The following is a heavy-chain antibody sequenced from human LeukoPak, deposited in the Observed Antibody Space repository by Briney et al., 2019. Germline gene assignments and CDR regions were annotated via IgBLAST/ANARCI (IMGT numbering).Heavy chain of an antibody. Sequence: GGSLRLSCAASGFTFSTYAMSWVRQGPGKGLEWVSAISGSGGSTYYADSVKGRFTISRDNSKNTLYLQMNSLRAEDTAVYYCARVAEPLRYFDWLPNTGYYYYGMDVWGQGTTVTVSS. D-gene: IGHD3-9*01. CDR1: GFTFSTYA. CDR3: ARVAEPLRYFDWLPNTGYYYYGMDV. CDR2: ISGSGGST. J-gene: IGHJ6*02. V-gene: IGHV3-23*01.